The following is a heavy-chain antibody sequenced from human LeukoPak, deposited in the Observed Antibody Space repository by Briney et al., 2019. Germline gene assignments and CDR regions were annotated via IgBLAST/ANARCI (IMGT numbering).Heavy chain of an antibody. CDR3: ARDLGYSSSSGLFDY. Sequence: GGSLRLSCAGSGFTFGGYGMHWVRQTPGKGLEWVAVIAYDGSRAFYADSVKGRFTISRDNSKNTMSVQMDDLRAEDTAVYYCARDLGYSSSSGLFDYWGQGTLVTVSS. D-gene: IGHD6-6*01. J-gene: IGHJ4*02. CDR2: IAYDGSRA. CDR1: GFTFGGYG. V-gene: IGHV3-33*01.